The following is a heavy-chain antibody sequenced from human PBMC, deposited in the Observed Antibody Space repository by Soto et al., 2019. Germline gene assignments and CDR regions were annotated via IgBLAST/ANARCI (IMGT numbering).Heavy chain of an antibody. CDR3: ARASKIFGAVTPYVMDV. Sequence: GPSVKVSCKASGYTFTGYYMHWVRQAPGQGLEWMGWINPNSGGTNYAQKFQGWVTMTRDTSISTAYMELSRLRSDDTAVYYCARASKIFGAVTPYVMDVWGQGTTVTVYS. CDR1: GYTFTGYY. CDR2: INPNSGGT. D-gene: IGHD3-3*01. V-gene: IGHV1-2*04. J-gene: IGHJ6*02.